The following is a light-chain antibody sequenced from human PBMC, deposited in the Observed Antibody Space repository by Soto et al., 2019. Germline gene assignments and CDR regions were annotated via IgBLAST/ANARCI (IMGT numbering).Light chain of an antibody. CDR3: HQASSFPYT. CDR1: QDIQKW. V-gene: IGKV1-12*01. J-gene: IGKJ3*01. Sequence: DIQMTQSPSSVSASVGDTINITCRASQDIQKWLAWYQQQPGKAPKVLIYAASTLESGVSSRFSGSGSGTEFSLTISRLQIEDFATYVCHQASSFPYTFGPGTKVDIK. CDR2: AAS.